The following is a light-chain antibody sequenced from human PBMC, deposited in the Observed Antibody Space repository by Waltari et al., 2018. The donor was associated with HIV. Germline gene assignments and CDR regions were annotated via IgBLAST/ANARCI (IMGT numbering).Light chain of an antibody. Sequence: QSALTQPPSASGSLGQSVTISCTGSSSDIGAYYFVYWFQQHPHSAPKLLLYEVTRRPSTVSDRFSGSRSGNTAFLTVAGLQPDDEATYFCSSYGDSLRVLFGGGTNVTVL. V-gene: IGLV2-8*01. CDR2: EVT. CDR3: SSYGDSLRVL. CDR1: SSDIGAYYF. J-gene: IGLJ3*02.